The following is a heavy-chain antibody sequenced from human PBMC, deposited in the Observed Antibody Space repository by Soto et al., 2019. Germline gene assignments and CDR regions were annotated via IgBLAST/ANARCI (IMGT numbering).Heavy chain of an antibody. D-gene: IGHD6-13*01. Sequence: QVQLVESGGGLVKPGGSLRLSCAASGFTYSDYYMSWIRQAPGKGLEWIFYISSRGDTKYYADSVKGRFTISRDNAKNSLYLQMNSLRVEDTAVYYCARGQFSSSIYSFIDYCGQGTLVTVSS. CDR2: ISSRGDTK. V-gene: IGHV3-11*01. J-gene: IGHJ4*02. CDR3: ARGQFSSSIYSFIDY. CDR1: GFTYSDYY.